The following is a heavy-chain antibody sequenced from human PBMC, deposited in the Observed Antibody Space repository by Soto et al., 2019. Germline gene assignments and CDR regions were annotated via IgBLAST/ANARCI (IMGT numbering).Heavy chain of an antibody. CDR1: GFTFSSYS. Sequence: GSLRLSCAASGFTFSSYSMNWVRQAPGKGLEWVSYISSSGSTIYYADSVKGRFTISRDNAKNSLYLQMNSLRAEDRAVYYCARDPDSSGWYNWFDPWGQGTLVTVSS. D-gene: IGHD6-19*01. CDR2: ISSSGSTI. CDR3: ARDPDSSGWYNWFDP. V-gene: IGHV3-48*01. J-gene: IGHJ5*02.